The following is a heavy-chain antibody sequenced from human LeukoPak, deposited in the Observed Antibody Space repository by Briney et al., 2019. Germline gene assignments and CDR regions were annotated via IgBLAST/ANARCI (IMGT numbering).Heavy chain of an antibody. CDR3: ARGLLSSGYST. D-gene: IGHD3-22*01. J-gene: IGHJ5*02. CDR1: GGSISSYY. V-gene: IGHV4-59*01. Sequence: SETLSLTCTVSGGSISSYYYNWIRQPPGKGLEWIRYIYYSGITNYNPSLKSRVTMSVDTSKNQFSLKLTSVTAADTAVYYCARGLLSSGYSTWGQGTLVTVSS. CDR2: IYYSGIT.